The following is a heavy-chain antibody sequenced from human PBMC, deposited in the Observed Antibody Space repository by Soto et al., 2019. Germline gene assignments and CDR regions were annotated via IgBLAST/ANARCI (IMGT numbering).Heavy chain of an antibody. CDR2: INNDGSST. D-gene: IGHD3-3*01. V-gene: IGHV3-74*01. J-gene: IGHJ6*02. CDR3: ARSLLGDFWSGPHYYYYYGMDV. Sequence: EVQLVESGGGLVQPGGSLRLSCAASGFTFSSYWMHWVRQAPGKGLVWVSRINNDGSSTSYADSVKGRFSISRDNAKNTLYLQMNSLRAEDTDVYYCARSLLGDFWSGPHYYYYYGMDVWGQGTTVTVSS. CDR1: GFTFSSYW.